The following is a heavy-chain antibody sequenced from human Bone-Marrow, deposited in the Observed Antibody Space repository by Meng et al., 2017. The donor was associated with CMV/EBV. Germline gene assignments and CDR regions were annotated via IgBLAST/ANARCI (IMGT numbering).Heavy chain of an antibody. D-gene: IGHD2-2*01. CDR3: ARDSPYCSGPSCSRHSPDYYGMDV. Sequence: ASVKVSCKASGYTFTSHYILWVRQAPGQGLEWMGIINPSARSTRYAQKFQGRVTMTGDTPTSTVYLELNSLRSQDTAVYYCARDSPYCSGPSCSRHSPDYYGMDVWGQGTTVTVSS. V-gene: IGHV1-46*01. CDR1: GYTFTSHY. J-gene: IGHJ6*02. CDR2: INPSARST.